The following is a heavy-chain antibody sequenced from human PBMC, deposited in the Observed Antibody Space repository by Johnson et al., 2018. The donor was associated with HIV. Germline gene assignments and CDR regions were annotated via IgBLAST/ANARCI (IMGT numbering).Heavy chain of an antibody. J-gene: IGHJ3*02. CDR1: GFTFSSYW. CDR3: AREKPRLVQGVLDAFDI. V-gene: IGHV3-7*05. D-gene: IGHD3-10*01. Sequence: EVQLVESGGGLVQPGGSLRLSCAASGFTFSSYWMSWVRQAPGKGLEWVANIKQEGSEKYYVDSVKGRFTISRDNAKKSLFLLMNSLRAEDTAVYYCAREKPRLVQGVLDAFDIWGQGTMVTVSP. CDR2: IKQEGSEK.